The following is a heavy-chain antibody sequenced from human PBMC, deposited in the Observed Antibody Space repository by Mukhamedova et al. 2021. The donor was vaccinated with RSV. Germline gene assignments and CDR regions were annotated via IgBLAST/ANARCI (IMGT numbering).Heavy chain of an antibody. CDR2: IYHSGST. V-gene: IGHV4-38-2*01. Sequence: GSIYHSGSTHYNPSLKSRVTISVDTSKNQFSLKLTSVTAADTAVYYCARNASTIFGVVRQYNWFDTWGQGTLVTVYS. D-gene: IGHD3-3*01. J-gene: IGHJ5*02. CDR3: ARNASTIFGVVRQYNWFDT.